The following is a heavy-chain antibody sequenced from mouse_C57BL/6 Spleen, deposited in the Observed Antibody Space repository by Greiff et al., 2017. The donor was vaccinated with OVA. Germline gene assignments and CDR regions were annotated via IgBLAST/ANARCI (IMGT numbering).Heavy chain of an antibody. CDR2: IRYDGSN. D-gene: IGHD1-1*01. CDR1: GYSITSCYY. CDR3: ANYGSSSYWYFDV. V-gene: IGHV3-6*01. J-gene: IGHJ1*03. Sequence: ESGPGLVKPSQSLSLTCSVTGYSITSCYYWNWIRQFPGNKLEWMGYIRYDGSNNYNPSLKNRISITRDTSKNQFFMKLNAVTTEDTAAYYGANYGSSSYWYFDVWGTGTTVTVSS.